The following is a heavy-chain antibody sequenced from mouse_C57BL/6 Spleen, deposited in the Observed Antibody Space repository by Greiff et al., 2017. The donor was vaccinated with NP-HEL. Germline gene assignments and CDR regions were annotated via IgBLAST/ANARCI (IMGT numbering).Heavy chain of an antibody. CDR2: IDPSDSET. J-gene: IGHJ1*03. Sequence: VQLQQSGAELVRPGSSVTLSCKASGYTFTSYWMHWVKQRPIQGLEWIGNIDPSDSETHYNQKFKDKATLTVDKSSSTAYMQLSSLTSEDSAVYYCARVTTTANWYFDVWGTGTTVTVSS. CDR3: ARVTTTANWYFDV. V-gene: IGHV1-52*01. CDR1: GYTFTSYW. D-gene: IGHD2-12*01.